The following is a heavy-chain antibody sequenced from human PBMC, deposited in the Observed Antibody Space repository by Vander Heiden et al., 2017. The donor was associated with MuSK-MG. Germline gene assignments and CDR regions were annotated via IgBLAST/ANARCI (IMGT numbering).Heavy chain of an antibody. V-gene: IGHV1-2*02. Sequence: QMQLVQSGAEVKNPEASLKVTCKAYGYTFTGYYMHWVRQAPGQGLEWMGWINPNSGGTNYAQKFQGRVTMTRDTSISTAYMELSRLRSDDTAVYYCAKYQLLLAAFDIWGQGTMVTVSS. D-gene: IGHD2-2*01. CDR3: AKYQLLLAAFDI. J-gene: IGHJ3*02. CDR1: GYTFTGYY. CDR2: INPNSGGT.